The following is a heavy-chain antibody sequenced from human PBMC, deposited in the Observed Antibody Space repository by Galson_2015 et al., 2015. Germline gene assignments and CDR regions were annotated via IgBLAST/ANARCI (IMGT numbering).Heavy chain of an antibody. CDR2: FDPGDGET. CDR1: GYTLTELS. CDR3: ATDRILGDYDVFYFDY. Sequence: SVKVSCKVSGYTLTELSMHWVRQAPGKGLEWMGGFDPGDGETIYAQKFQGRVTMTEDTSTDTAYMELSSLKSEDTAVYYCATDRILGDYDVFYFDYWGQGTLVTVSS. J-gene: IGHJ4*02. D-gene: IGHD4-17*01. V-gene: IGHV1-24*01.